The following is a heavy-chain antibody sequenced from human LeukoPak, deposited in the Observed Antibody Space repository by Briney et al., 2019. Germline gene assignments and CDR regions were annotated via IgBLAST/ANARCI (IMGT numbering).Heavy chain of an antibody. J-gene: IGHJ5*02. V-gene: IGHV4-39*07. Sequence: PSETLSLTCSVFGGSISSSSYFWGWIRQPPGKGLEWIASIHYTGSTYYNPSLMSRVTISVDTSRHQFSLRLSSVTAADTAVYYCARDRTGKAGYNGYDDNYFDPWGQGTLVTVSS. CDR3: ARDRTGKAGYNGYDDNYFDP. D-gene: IGHD5-12*01. CDR1: GGSISSSSYF. CDR2: IHYTGST.